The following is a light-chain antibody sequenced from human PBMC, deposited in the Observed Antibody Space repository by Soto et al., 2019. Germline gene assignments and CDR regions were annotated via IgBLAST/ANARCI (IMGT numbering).Light chain of an antibody. V-gene: IGKV1-5*01. CDR3: QQYNNWTFT. CDR2: DAS. Sequence: DIHMTQSPSTLSSSLGDRVTITCRASQNINKWLAWYQHKPGKAPKVLIYDASSLESGVPSRFSGSGSGTEFTLTISSLQYEDFAVYYCQQYNNWTFTFGPGTKVDIK. CDR1: QNINKW. J-gene: IGKJ3*01.